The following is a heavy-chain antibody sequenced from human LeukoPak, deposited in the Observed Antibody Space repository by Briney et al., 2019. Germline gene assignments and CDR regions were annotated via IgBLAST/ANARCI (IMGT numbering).Heavy chain of an antibody. D-gene: IGHD2-15*01. CDR2: IYSGGST. Sequence: RSGGSLRLSCAASGFTVSSNYMSWVRQAPGKGLEWVSVIYSGGSTYYADSVKGRFTISRDNSKNTLYLQMNSLRAEDTAVYYCSVNYCSGGSCYMLWGQGTLVTVSS. V-gene: IGHV3-53*01. CDR1: GFTVSSNY. CDR3: SVNYCSGGSCYML. J-gene: IGHJ4*02.